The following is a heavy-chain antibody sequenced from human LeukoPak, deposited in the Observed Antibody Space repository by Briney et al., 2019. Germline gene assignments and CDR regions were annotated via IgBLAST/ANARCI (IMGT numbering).Heavy chain of an antibody. CDR1: GYTFTGYY. Sequence: ASVKVSCKASGYTFTGYYMHWVRQAPGQGLEWTGWINPNSGGTNYAQKFQGWVTMTRDTSISTAHMELSRLRSDDTAVYYCAREPSPYYYDSSGYPTYYFDYWGQGTLVTVSS. J-gene: IGHJ4*02. CDR3: AREPSPYYYDSSGYPTYYFDY. CDR2: INPNSGGT. D-gene: IGHD3-22*01. V-gene: IGHV1-2*04.